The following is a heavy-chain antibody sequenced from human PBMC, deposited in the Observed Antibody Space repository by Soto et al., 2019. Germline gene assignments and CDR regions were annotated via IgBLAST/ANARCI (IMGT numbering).Heavy chain of an antibody. D-gene: IGHD3-9*01. CDR3: ARSDIFVADAFDI. CDR1: RVAIACRY. Sequence: VKPCSKACRVAIACRYMRSACHSHGQGLEWMGIINPSGGSTSYAQKFQGRVTMTRDTSTSTVYMELSSLRSEDTAVYYCARSDIFVADAFDIWGQGTMVTVSS. J-gene: IGHJ3*02. V-gene: IGHV1-46*01. CDR2: INPSGGST.